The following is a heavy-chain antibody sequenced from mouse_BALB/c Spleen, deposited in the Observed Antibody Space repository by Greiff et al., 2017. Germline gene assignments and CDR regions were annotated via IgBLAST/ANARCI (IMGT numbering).Heavy chain of an antibody. Sequence: ESGPSLVKPSQTLSLTCSVTGDSITSGYWNWIRKFPGNKLEYMGYISYSGSTYYNPSLKSRISITRDTSKNQYYLQLNSVTTEDTATYYCARSYYGSISYWYFDVWGAGTTVTVSS. J-gene: IGHJ1*01. D-gene: IGHD1-1*01. CDR1: GDSITSGY. CDR2: ISYSGST. CDR3: ARSYYGSISYWYFDV. V-gene: IGHV3-8*02.